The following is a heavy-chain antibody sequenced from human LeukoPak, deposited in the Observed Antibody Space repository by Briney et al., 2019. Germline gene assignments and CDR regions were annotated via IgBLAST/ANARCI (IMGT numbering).Heavy chain of an antibody. V-gene: IGHV1-18*01. J-gene: IGHJ3*02. CDR3: ARDNPLGYCSGGSCYGVDAFDI. Sequence: ASVKVSCKASGYTFTSYGISWVRQAPGQGLEWMGWISAYNGNTNYAQKLQGRVTMTTDTSTSTAYMELRSLRSDDTAVYYCARDNPLGYCSGGSCYGVDAFDIWGQGTMVTVSS. CDR2: ISAYNGNT. CDR1: GYTFTSYG. D-gene: IGHD2-15*01.